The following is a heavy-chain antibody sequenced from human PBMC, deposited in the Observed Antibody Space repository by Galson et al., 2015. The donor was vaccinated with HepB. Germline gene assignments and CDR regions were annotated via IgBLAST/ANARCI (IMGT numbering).Heavy chain of an antibody. CDR2: IYRGGSI. V-gene: IGHV3-53*01. Sequence: SLRLSCAASGFSVSNYYMSWVRQAPGKGLEWVSAIYRGGSIYYAESVKGRFTISRDNSKNTVYVQMNSLRGEDTAVYYCARGPGGQWFDNWGQGTLVTVSS. CDR3: ARGPGGQWFDN. J-gene: IGHJ4*02. D-gene: IGHD6-19*01. CDR1: GFSVSNYY.